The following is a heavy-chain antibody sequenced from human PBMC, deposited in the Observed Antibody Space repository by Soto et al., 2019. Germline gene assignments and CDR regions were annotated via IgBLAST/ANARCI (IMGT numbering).Heavy chain of an antibody. V-gene: IGHV1-69*12. CDR3: TRGGIRYHSIGYYLGIDGMDV. Sequence: QVQLVQSGAEVKKPESSVRVSCKASGGTFNSYAITWVRQAPGQGLEWMGGTIPMFGTTNYAEKFQGRVTITAEESTNTAYLGRSSLRSQDTAGYYCTRGGIRYHSIGYYLGIDGMDVWGQGTTAIVSS. CDR2: TIPMFGTT. J-gene: IGHJ6*02. D-gene: IGHD3-22*01. CDR1: GGTFNSYA.